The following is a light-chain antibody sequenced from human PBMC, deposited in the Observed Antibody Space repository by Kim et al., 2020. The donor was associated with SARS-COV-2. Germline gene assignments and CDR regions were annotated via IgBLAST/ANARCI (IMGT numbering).Light chain of an antibody. CDR2: EVA. Sequence: QSALTQPPSASGSLGQSVTISCTRTNSDVGGYNYVSWYQQHPGKAPKLIIYEVAKRPSGVPDRFSGSKSGNTASLTVSGLQAEDEADYYCSSYAAGFGGGTQLTVL. J-gene: IGLJ2*01. CDR1: NSDVGGYNY. CDR3: SSYAAG. V-gene: IGLV2-8*01.